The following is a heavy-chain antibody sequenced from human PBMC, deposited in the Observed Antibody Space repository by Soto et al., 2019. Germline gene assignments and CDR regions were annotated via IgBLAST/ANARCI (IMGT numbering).Heavy chain of an antibody. CDR1: GASISCFY. V-gene: IGHV4-4*07. CDR3: VRDGTKTLRDWFDP. CDR2: IYATGTT. D-gene: IGHD1-1*01. Sequence: PSETLSLTCTVSGASISCFYLSWIRKSAGKGLEWIGRIYATGTTDYNPSLKSRVMMSVDTSKKQFSLKLTPVTAADTAVYYCVRDGTKTLRDWFDPWGQGISVTVSS. J-gene: IGHJ5*02.